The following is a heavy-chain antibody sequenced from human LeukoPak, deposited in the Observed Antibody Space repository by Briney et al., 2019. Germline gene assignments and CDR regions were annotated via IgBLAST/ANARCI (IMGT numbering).Heavy chain of an antibody. CDR3: APGRGWLYAFDI. CDR2: IIPILGIA. J-gene: IGHJ3*02. V-gene: IGHV1-69*04. D-gene: IGHD5-24*01. Sequence: SVKVSCKASGGTFSSYAISWVRQAPGQGLEWMGRIIPILGIANYAQKFQGRVTITADKSTSTAYMELSSPRSEDTAVYYCAPGRGWLYAFDIWGQGTMVTVSS. CDR1: GGTFSSYA.